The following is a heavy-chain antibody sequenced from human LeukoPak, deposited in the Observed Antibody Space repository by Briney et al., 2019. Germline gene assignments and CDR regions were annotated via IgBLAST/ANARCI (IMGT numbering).Heavy chain of an antibody. D-gene: IGHD3-10*01. CDR1: GFAFHAFD. J-gene: IGHJ6*02. Sequence: GGSLRLSCAASGFAFHAFDMYWVRQAPGKGLEWVSSISTSTSDIYYADSVRGRFTISRDNAKNSLYLQMNSLTAEDTAVYYCARDQGSGSLYYYYYGMDVWGQGTTVTVSS. CDR3: ARDQGSGSLYYYYYGMDV. V-gene: IGHV3-21*01. CDR2: ISTSTSDI.